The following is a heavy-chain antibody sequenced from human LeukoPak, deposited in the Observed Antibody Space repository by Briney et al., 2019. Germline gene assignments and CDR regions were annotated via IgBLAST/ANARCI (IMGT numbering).Heavy chain of an antibody. Sequence: PGGSLRLSCAASGFTFSSYAMHWVRQAPGKGLEWVAVISYDGSNKYYADSVKGRFTISRDNAKNSLYLQMNSLRAEDTAVYYCARDFIPYSSGWYEPDYWGQGTLVTVSS. V-gene: IGHV3-30-3*01. D-gene: IGHD6-19*01. CDR3: ARDFIPYSSGWYEPDY. CDR2: ISYDGSNK. CDR1: GFTFSSYA. J-gene: IGHJ4*02.